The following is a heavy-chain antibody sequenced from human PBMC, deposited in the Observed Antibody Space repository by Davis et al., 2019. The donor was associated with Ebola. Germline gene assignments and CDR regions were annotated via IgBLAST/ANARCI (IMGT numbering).Heavy chain of an antibody. V-gene: IGHV1-8*01. CDR3: AKDLGYGDYLALMDY. CDR2: MNPNSGNT. Sequence: AASVKVSCKASGGTFRSYAINWVRQAPGQGLEWMGWMNPNSGNTGYAQKFQGRVTITADKSTSTAYMELSSLRTEDTALYYCAKDLGYGDYLALMDYWGQGTLVTVSS. J-gene: IGHJ4*02. D-gene: IGHD4-17*01. CDR1: GGTFRSYA.